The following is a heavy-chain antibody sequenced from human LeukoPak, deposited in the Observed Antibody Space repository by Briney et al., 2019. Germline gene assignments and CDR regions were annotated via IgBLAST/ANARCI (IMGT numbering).Heavy chain of an antibody. CDR2: VYWNDDN. CDR3: THSSGWTTDF. Sequence: ESGPTLLKPTPTLTLTCTFSGFSLSDTAAGVHWIRRPPGKALEWLALVYWNDDNKYSPSLRSRLTVTKDSSKNQVVLTMTNMDPVDTATYYCTHSSGWTTDFWGQGSLVTVSS. D-gene: IGHD6-19*01. J-gene: IGHJ4*02. CDR1: GFSLSDTAAG. V-gene: IGHV2-5*01.